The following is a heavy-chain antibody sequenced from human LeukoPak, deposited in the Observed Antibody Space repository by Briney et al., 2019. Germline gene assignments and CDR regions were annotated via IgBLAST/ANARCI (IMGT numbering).Heavy chain of an antibody. CDR1: GGPICSGDEF. CDR3: ARDRLEPPDLGFDY. D-gene: IGHD1-1*01. V-gene: IGHV4-30-4*01. Sequence: SETLSLTCTVSGGPICSGDEFWRWIRQPPGRGVEWNGYIYYSGSTYYNPSLKSRVTISVDTSKNQFSLKLSSVTAADTAVYYCARDRLEPPDLGFDYWGQGTLVTVSS. J-gene: IGHJ4*02. CDR2: IYYSGST.